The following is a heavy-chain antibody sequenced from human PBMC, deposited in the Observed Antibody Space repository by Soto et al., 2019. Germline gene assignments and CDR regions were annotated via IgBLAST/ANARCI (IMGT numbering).Heavy chain of an antibody. CDR2: INLSNDHT. CDR1: GYSFTSYA. D-gene: IGHD3-22*01. Sequence: ASVKVSCKTSGYSFTSYAIHWVRQAPGQSLEWMGWINLSNDHTQYSQKFQGRVTITRDTSASTVYMELSSLKSEDTAMYYCARGVGYSDSSGYPFDYWGQGTLVTVSS. J-gene: IGHJ4*02. CDR3: ARGVGYSDSSGYPFDY. V-gene: IGHV1-3*01.